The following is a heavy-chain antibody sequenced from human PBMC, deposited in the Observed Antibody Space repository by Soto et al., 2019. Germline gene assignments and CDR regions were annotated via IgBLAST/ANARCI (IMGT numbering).Heavy chain of an antibody. D-gene: IGHD2-15*01. CDR1: GFTFSSYA. CDR3: ARKGSATTASNWYFDL. J-gene: IGHJ2*01. CDR2: ISSNAIST. V-gene: IGHV3-64*01. Sequence: PGGSLRLSCAASGFTFSSYAIHWVRQAPGKGLEYVSAISSNAISTYYANSVKGRFTISRDNSQNTVYLQVGSLTTEDMAVYYCARKGSATTASNWYFDLWGRGTLVTVSS.